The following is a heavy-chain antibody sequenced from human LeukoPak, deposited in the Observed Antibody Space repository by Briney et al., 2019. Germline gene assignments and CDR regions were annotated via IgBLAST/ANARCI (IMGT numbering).Heavy chain of an antibody. V-gene: IGHV3-11*01. CDR1: GFTFSDYY. CDR3: ARDLTTMVRGVINDYFDY. Sequence: GGSLRLSCADSGFTFSDYYMSWIRQAPGKGLEWVSYISSSGSTIYYADSVKGRFTISRDNAKNSLYLQMNSLRAEDTAVYYCARDLTTMVRGVINDYFDYWGQGTLVTVSS. J-gene: IGHJ4*02. CDR2: ISSSGSTI. D-gene: IGHD3-10*01.